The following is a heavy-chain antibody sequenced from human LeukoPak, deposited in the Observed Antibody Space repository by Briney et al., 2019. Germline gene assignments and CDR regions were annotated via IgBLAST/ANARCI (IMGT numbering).Heavy chain of an antibody. CDR3: AKGRGYSGYDFFDY. CDR1: GFTFSSYA. CDR2: ISASSGST. J-gene: IGHJ4*02. D-gene: IGHD5-12*01. V-gene: IGHV3-23*01. Sequence: GGPLRLSCAASGFTFSSYAMVWVRQAPGKGLEWVSAISASSGSTFYADSVKGRFTISRDKSKNTLYLQMNSLRAEDTALYYCAKGRGYSGYDFFDYWGQGTLVTVCS.